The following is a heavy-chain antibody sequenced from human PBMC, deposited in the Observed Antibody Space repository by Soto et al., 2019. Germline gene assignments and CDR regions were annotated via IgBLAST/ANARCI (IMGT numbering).Heavy chain of an antibody. Sequence: KPSETLSVTCTVSGGSINSDDSYWSWLRQPPGRGLEWIGYIYDSETTYYNPSLKSRVTISVATSKDQFSLKLNSVTAADTAVYYCARDRQSEIVAMLASNGMDVWGQGTTVTVSS. CDR1: GGSINSDDSY. D-gene: IGHD5-12*01. CDR2: IYDSETT. CDR3: ARDRQSEIVAMLASNGMDV. V-gene: IGHV4-30-4*01. J-gene: IGHJ6*02.